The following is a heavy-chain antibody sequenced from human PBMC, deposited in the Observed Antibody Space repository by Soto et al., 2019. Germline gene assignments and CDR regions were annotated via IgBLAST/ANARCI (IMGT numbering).Heavy chain of an antibody. CDR1: GGSISSGDYY. Sequence: PSETLSLTCTVSGGSISSGDYYWSWIRQPPGKGLEWLGYIFYTGSTNYNPSLKGRVTLSVDTSKNQFSLKLSSVTAADTAVYYCARDQEVDNGGKFDNWGQGTLVTVSS. D-gene: IGHD4-17*01. CDR2: IFYTGST. J-gene: IGHJ4*02. V-gene: IGHV4-30-4*01. CDR3: ARDQEVDNGGKFDN.